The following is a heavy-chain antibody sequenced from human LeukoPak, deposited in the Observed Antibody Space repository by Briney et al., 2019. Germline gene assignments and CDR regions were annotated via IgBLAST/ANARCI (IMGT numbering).Heavy chain of an antibody. J-gene: IGHJ4*02. CDR1: GFTFDDYA. Sequence: GGSLRLSCAASGFTFDDYAMHWVRQAPGKGLEWVSLISGDGGSTYYADSVKGRFTISRDNSKNSPYLQMNSLRTEDTALYYCAKDIRGRLLWFGELFSYYFDYWGQGTLVTVSS. CDR2: ISGDGGST. V-gene: IGHV3-43*02. D-gene: IGHD3-10*01. CDR3: AKDIRGRLLWFGELFSYYFDY.